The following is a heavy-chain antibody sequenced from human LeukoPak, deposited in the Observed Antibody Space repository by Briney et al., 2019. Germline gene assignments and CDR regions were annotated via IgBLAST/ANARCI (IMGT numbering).Heavy chain of an antibody. Sequence: ASVKISCXVSGYTFTDYYMHWVQQAPGKGLEWMGLVDPEDGETIYAEKFQRIVTITADTSTDTAYMELSSLRSEDTAVYYCATSAAGMMSVDYWGQGTLVTVSS. J-gene: IGHJ4*02. D-gene: IGHD6-13*01. CDR1: GYTFTDYY. V-gene: IGHV1-69-2*01. CDR3: ATSAAGMMSVDY. CDR2: VDPEDGET.